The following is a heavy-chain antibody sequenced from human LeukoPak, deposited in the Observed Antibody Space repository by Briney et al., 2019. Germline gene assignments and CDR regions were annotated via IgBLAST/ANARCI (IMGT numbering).Heavy chain of an antibody. CDR1: GSTFSSYW. CDR3: ARGGGLDV. Sequence: GGSLRLSCAASGSTFSSYWMDWARQAPGKGLEWVASINHNGNVNYYVDSVKGRFTISRDNAKNSLYLQMSNLRAEDTAVYFCARGGGLDVWGQGATVTVSS. CDR2: INHNGNVN. J-gene: IGHJ6*02. V-gene: IGHV3-7*03. D-gene: IGHD3-16*01.